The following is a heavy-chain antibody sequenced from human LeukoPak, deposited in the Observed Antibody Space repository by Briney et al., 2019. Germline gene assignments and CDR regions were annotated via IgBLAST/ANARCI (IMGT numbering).Heavy chain of an antibody. Sequence: SETLSLTCSVSGGSISSSSYYWGWIRHPPGKGLEWIASIYYSGTTYYNPSLKSRLIISVDRSKNQFSLKLSSVTAADTAVYYCARRRDGYNWCAFDIWGQGTMVTVSS. J-gene: IGHJ3*02. CDR1: GGSISSSSYY. V-gene: IGHV4-39*01. CDR3: ARRRDGYNWCAFDI. CDR2: IYYSGTT. D-gene: IGHD5-24*01.